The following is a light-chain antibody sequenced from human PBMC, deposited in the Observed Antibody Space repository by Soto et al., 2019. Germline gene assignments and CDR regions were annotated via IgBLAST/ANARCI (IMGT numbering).Light chain of an antibody. CDR2: GAS. V-gene: IGKV3-20*01. Sequence: ENVLTQSPGTLSLSPGERATLSCRASQNVDNNFLAWYQHKHGQPPRLLIFGASIRSAGIPDRFSGSVSGTYFTLSISRLEPEYFVVYHCQQYVSLTYTFGQGTKLDI. J-gene: IGKJ2*01. CDR1: QNVDNNF. CDR3: QQYVSLTYT.